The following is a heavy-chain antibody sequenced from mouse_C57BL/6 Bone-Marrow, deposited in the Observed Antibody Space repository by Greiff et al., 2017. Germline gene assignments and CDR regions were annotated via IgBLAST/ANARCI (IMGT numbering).Heavy chain of an antibody. V-gene: IGHV1-50*01. CDR3: ARLYYYGSLYAMDY. CDR1: GYTFTSYW. J-gene: IGHJ4*01. D-gene: IGHD1-1*01. Sequence: QVHVKQPGAELVKPGASVKLSCKASGYTFTSYWMQWVKQRPGQGLEWIGEIDPSDSYTNYNQKFKGKATLTVDTSSSTAYMQLSSLTSEDSAVYYCARLYYYGSLYAMDYWGQGTSVTVSS. CDR2: IDPSDSYT.